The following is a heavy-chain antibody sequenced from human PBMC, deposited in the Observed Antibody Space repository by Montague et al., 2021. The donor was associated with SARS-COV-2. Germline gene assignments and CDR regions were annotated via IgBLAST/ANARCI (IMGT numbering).Heavy chain of an antibody. J-gene: IGHJ3*02. Sequence: SETLSLTCSVSGASINNSRYYWGWIRQPPGKGLEWIGTIYYSGSAXYNPSLKSRVTISVDTSNDQFSLKLNSVTATDTAVYYCARLESTRGVIIRGAFHIWGQGTKVTVSS. CDR3: ARLESTRGVIIRGAFHI. D-gene: IGHD3-10*01. V-gene: IGHV4-39*01. CDR1: GASINNSRYY. CDR2: IYYSGSA.